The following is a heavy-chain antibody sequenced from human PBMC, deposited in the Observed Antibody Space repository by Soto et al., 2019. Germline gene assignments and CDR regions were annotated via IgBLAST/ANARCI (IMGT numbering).Heavy chain of an antibody. Sequence: EVQLVESGGGLVQPGRSLRLSCAASGFTFDDYAMHWVRQAPGKGLEWVSGISWNSGSIGYADSVKGRFTISRDNAKNSLYLQMNSLRAEDKALYYCAKDYYGSGSYLGTPDYWGQGTLVTVSS. CDR2: ISWNSGSI. D-gene: IGHD3-10*01. CDR3: AKDYYGSGSYLGTPDY. V-gene: IGHV3-9*01. CDR1: GFTFDDYA. J-gene: IGHJ4*02.